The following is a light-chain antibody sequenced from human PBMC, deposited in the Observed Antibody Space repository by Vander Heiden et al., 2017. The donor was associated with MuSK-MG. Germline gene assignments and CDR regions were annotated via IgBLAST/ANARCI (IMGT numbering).Light chain of an antibody. CDR2: GAS. CDR1: QSVSSN. Sequence: EIVMTQSPPTLSVSPGESVALSCRASQSVSSNLAWYQQKPGQAPRLLIYGASTRATGIPARFSGSGSGTEFTLIISSLQSEDFAVYYCQQYHNWPPLTFGQGTKVEIK. V-gene: IGKV3-15*01. J-gene: IGKJ1*01. CDR3: QQYHNWPPLT.